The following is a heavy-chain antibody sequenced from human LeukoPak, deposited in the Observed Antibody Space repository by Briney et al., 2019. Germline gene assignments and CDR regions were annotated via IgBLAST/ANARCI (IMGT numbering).Heavy chain of an antibody. J-gene: IGHJ4*02. Sequence: GGSLGLSCEASGFTFSSYSMNWVRKAPGKGLEWVSSISSSSSYIYYADSVKGRFTISRDNAKNSLYLQMNSLRAEDTAVYYCAREAGDQSFDYWGQGTLVTVSS. CDR2: ISSSSSYI. CDR1: GFTFSSYS. D-gene: IGHD7-27*01. CDR3: AREAGDQSFDY. V-gene: IGHV3-21*01.